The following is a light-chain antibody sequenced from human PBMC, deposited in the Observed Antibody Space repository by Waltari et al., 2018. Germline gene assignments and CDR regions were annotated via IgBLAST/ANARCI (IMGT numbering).Light chain of an antibody. CDR1: SPNLGAGYD. CDR3: QSYDSSLSAV. Sequence: QSVLTQPPSVSGAPGPSVTISCTGSSPNLGAGYDLPWYQQLPGLAPKLLIYAFSNRPSGVSDRFYGSKSGTSASLAINGLQAEDEAVYYCQSYDSSLSAVFGGGTKLTVL. V-gene: IGLV1-40*01. J-gene: IGLJ3*02. CDR2: AFS.